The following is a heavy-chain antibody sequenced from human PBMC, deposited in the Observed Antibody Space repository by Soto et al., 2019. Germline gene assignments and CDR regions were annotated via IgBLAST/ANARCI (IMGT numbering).Heavy chain of an antibody. CDR1: GFTFSSYA. J-gene: IGHJ4*02. V-gene: IGHV3-23*01. CDR3: ANDPAGHTALRY. CDR2: ISGSGGST. Sequence: GESLKISCAASGFTFSSYAMSWVRQAPGKGLEWVSAISGSGGSTYYADSVKGRFTISRDNSKNTLYLQMNSLRAEDTAVYDCANDPAGHTALRYWGQGTLVTVSS.